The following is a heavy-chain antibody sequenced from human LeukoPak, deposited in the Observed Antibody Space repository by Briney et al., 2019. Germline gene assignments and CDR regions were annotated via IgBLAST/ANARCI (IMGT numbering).Heavy chain of an antibody. D-gene: IGHD3/OR15-3a*01. CDR1: GGSFSGYY. Sequence: SETLSLTCAVYGGSFSGYYWSWIRQPPGKGLEWIGSIYYSGNTYYNASLKRQVSISIDTSKNQFSLRLTSVTAADTAVYYCARQTGSGLFILPGGQGTLVTVSS. V-gene: IGHV4-34*01. CDR3: ARQTGSGLFILP. J-gene: IGHJ4*02. CDR2: IYYSGNT.